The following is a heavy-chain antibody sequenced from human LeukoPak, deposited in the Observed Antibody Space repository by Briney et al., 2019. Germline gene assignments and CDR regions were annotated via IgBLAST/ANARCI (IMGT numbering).Heavy chain of an antibody. CDR3: ARGRVTTLYYFDY. V-gene: IGHV3-72*01. CDR2: TRNKANSYTT. J-gene: IGHJ4*02. CDR1: GFTFSSNT. D-gene: IGHD4-17*01. Sequence: PGGSLRLSCAASGFTFSSNTMNWVRQAPGKGLEWAGRTRNKANSYTTEYAASVKGRFTISRDDSKNSLYLQMNSLKTEDTAVYYCARGRVTTLYYFDYWGQGTLVTVSS.